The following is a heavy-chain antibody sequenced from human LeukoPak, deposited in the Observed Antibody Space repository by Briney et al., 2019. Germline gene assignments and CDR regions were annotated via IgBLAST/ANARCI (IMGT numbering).Heavy chain of an antibody. CDR2: ISGSGGST. D-gene: IGHD3-10*01. Sequence: GGSLRLSCAASGFTFSSYAMSWVRQAPGKGLEWVSAISGSGGSTYYADSVKGRFTISRDNSKNTLYLQMNSLRAEDTAVYYCAKLYGSGSYTLYYFDYWGQGTLVTVSS. V-gene: IGHV3-23*01. J-gene: IGHJ4*02. CDR1: GFTFSSYA. CDR3: AKLYGSGSYTLYYFDY.